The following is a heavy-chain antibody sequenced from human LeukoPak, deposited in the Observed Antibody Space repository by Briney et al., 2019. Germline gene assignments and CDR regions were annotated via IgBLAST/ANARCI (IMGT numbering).Heavy chain of an antibody. CDR2: ISSSSSYI. V-gene: IGHV3-21*06. J-gene: IGHJ3*02. CDR1: GFTFSSYS. Sequence: GGSLRLSCAASGFTFSSYSMNWVRQTPGKGLEWVSSISSSSSYIYYADSLKGRFTISRDNAKNSLYLQMNSLRAEDTAVYYCARDGGFDAFDIWGQGTMVTVSS. CDR3: ARDGGFDAFDI.